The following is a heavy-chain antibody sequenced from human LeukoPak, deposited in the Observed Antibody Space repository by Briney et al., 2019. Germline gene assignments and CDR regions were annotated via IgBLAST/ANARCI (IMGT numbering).Heavy chain of an antibody. J-gene: IGHJ6*02. CDR3: AKVAAAGTGQSYYYGMDV. Sequence: GRSLRLSCAASGFTFDDYAMRWGRHAPGKGLGWVSGISWDSGSIGYADSVKGRFTISRDNAKNSLYLQMNSLRAEDTALYYCAKVAAAGTGQSYYYGMDVWGQGTTVTVSS. CDR2: ISWDSGSI. V-gene: IGHV3-9*01. CDR1: GFTFDDYA. D-gene: IGHD6-13*01.